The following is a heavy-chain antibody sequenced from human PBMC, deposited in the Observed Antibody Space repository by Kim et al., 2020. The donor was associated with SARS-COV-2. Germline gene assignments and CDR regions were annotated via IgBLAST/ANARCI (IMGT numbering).Heavy chain of an antibody. CDR2: ISSSGSTI. D-gene: IGHD3-9*01. CDR1: GFTFSSYE. V-gene: IGHV3-48*03. Sequence: GGSLRLSCAASGFTFSSYEMNWVRQAPGKGLEWVSYISSSGSTIYYADSVKGRFTISRDNAKNSLYLQMNSLRAEDTAVYYCARAKFDWLLYSYGMDVGGQGTTVTVS. J-gene: IGHJ6*02. CDR3: ARAKFDWLLYSYGMDV.